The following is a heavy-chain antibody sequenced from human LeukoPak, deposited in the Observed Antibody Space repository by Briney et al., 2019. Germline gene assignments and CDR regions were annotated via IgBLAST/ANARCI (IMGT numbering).Heavy chain of an antibody. Sequence: SETLSLTCTVSGGSISGYYWNWIRQPPGKGLEWIGYIYYSGSTNYNPSLKSRVTISVDTSKNQFSLKLSSVTAADTAVYYCARELGYCSSTSCYAGHYPLGYWGQGTLITVSS. CDR3: ARELGYCSSTSCYAGHYPLGY. V-gene: IGHV4-59*08. D-gene: IGHD2-2*01. CDR1: GGSISGYY. J-gene: IGHJ4*02. CDR2: IYYSGST.